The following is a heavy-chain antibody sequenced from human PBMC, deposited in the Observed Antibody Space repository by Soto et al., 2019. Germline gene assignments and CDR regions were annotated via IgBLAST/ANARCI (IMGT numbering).Heavy chain of an antibody. V-gene: IGHV3-30*18. D-gene: IGHD4-17*01. CDR1: GFTFSSYG. J-gene: IGHJ5*02. CDR2: ISYDGSNK. Sequence: VQLVESGGGLVQPGGSLRLSCAASGFTFSSYGMHWVRQAPGKGLEWVAVISYDGSNKYYADSVKGRFTISRDNSKNTLYLQMNSLRAEDTAVYYCAKESYGDYVYNWFDPWGQGTLVTVSS. CDR3: AKESYGDYVYNWFDP.